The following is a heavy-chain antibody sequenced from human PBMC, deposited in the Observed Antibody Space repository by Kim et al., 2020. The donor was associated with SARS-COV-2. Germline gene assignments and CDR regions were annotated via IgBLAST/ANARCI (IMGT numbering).Heavy chain of an antibody. CDR1: GYTFTGYY. J-gene: IGHJ6*02. Sequence: ASVKVSCKASGYTFTGYYMHWVRQAPGQGLEWMGWINPNSGGTNYAQKFQGWVTMTRDTSISTAYMELSRLRSDDTAVYYCARDCRTAAAGTDRLEWLRFSDGMDVWGQGTTVTVSS. CDR3: ARDCRTAAAGTDRLEWLRFSDGMDV. CDR2: INPNSGGT. V-gene: IGHV1-2*04. D-gene: IGHD6-13*01.